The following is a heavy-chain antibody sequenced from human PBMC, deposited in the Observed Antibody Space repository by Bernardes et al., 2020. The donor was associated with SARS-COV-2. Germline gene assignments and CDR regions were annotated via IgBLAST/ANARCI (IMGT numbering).Heavy chain of an antibody. CDR1: GFDFSTFC. J-gene: IGHJ4*02. V-gene: IGHV3-7*01. CDR3: ARIYSTSSFDFDY. CDR2: INQDGSVT. D-gene: IGHD6-6*01. Sequence: GGSLRLSCAASGFDFSTFCMTWVRQAPGKGLEWVANINQDGSVTSYVDSVKGRFTVSRDNAKNSLFLEMNTLRAEDTAVYYCARIYSTSSFDFDYWGQGTLVTVSS.